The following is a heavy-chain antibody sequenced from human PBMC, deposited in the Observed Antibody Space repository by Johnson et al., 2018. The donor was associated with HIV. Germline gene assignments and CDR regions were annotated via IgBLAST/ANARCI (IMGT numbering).Heavy chain of an antibody. Sequence: EVQLVEYGGGLIQPGGSLGLSCAASGFNVSTNNMNWVRQAPGKGLEWVSVTYSGGSTYYAASVKGRFTLSRDNAKNTLYLQMNSLRAEDTAVYYCAKESKWESRTPHAFDIWGQGTMVTVSS. V-gene: IGHV3-53*01. CDR1: GFNVSTNN. CDR3: AKESKWESRTPHAFDI. J-gene: IGHJ3*02. D-gene: IGHD1-26*01. CDR2: TYSGGST.